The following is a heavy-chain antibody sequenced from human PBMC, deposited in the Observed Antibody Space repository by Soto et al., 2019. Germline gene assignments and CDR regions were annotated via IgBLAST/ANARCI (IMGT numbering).Heavy chain of an antibody. CDR1: GGSISSYY. Sequence: PSETLSLTCTVSGGSISSYYWSWIRQPPGKGLEWIGYIYYSGSTNYNPSLKSRVTISVDTSKNQFSLKLSSVTAADAAVYYCARDGMVRGVGNDYWGQGTLVTFSS. D-gene: IGHD3-10*01. CDR3: ARDGMVRGVGNDY. V-gene: IGHV4-59*01. CDR2: IYYSGST. J-gene: IGHJ4*02.